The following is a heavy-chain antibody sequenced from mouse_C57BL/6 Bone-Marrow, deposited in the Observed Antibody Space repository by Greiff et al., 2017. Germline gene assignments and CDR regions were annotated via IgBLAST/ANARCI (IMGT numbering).Heavy chain of an antibody. Sequence: VKLVESGAELVRPGASVTLSCKASGYTFTDYEMHWVKQTPVHGLEWIGAIDPETGGTAYNQKFKVKAILTADKSSSTAYMELRSLTSEDSAVYYCTPIYYDYEGDTYWGQGTLVTVSA. CDR1: GYTFTDYE. D-gene: IGHD2-4*01. CDR3: TPIYYDYEGDTY. J-gene: IGHJ3*01. CDR2: IDPETGGT. V-gene: IGHV1-15*01.